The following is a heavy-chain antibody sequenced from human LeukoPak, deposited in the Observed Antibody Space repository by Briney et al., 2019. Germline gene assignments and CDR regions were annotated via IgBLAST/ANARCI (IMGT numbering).Heavy chain of an antibody. J-gene: IGHJ4*02. CDR2: INPSGGST. D-gene: IGHD3-22*01. CDR1: GYTFTSYY. Sequence: GASVKVSCKASGYTFTSYYMHWVRQAPGQGLEWMGIINPSGGSTSYAQKFQGRVTMTRDTSTSTVYMELSSLRSEDTAVYYCARAGRSYDSSGYDHLFDYWGRGTLVTVSS. V-gene: IGHV1-46*01. CDR3: ARAGRSYDSSGYDHLFDY.